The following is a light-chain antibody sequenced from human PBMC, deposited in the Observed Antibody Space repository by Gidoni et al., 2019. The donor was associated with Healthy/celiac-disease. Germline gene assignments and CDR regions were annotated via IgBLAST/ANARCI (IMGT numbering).Light chain of an antibody. Sequence: ERVMTHAPATLSVSPGERATLSCRASQSVSSNLAWYQQKPGQAPRLLIYGASTRATGIPARFSGSGSGTEFTLTISSLQSEDFAVYYCQQYNNWLWTFGQGTKVEIK. CDR3: QQYNNWLWT. CDR2: GAS. J-gene: IGKJ1*01. V-gene: IGKV3-15*01. CDR1: QSVSSN.